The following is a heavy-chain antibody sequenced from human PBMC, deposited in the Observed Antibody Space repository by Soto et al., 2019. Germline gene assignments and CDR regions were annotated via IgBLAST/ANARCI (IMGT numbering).Heavy chain of an antibody. D-gene: IGHD3-22*01. J-gene: IGHJ4*02. V-gene: IGHV1-18*01. CDR2: MSAYNGNT. CDR3: AGLDSSAADSDY. Sequence: QVQLVQSGAEVKKPGASVKVSCKASGYTFTSYGISWVRQAPGQGLEWMGWMSAYNGNTNYAQKLKGMVTMTTNTSTSTAYMERRSLRYDDAAVYYCAGLDSSAADSDYWGQGALGTVSS. CDR1: GYTFTSYG.